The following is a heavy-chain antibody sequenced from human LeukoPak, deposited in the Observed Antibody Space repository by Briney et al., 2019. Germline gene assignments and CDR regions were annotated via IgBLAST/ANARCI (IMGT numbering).Heavy chain of an antibody. CDR2: ISYDGSNK. CDR1: GFTFSSYA. Sequence: GGSLRLSCAASGFTFSSYAMHWVRQAPGKGLEWVAVISYDGSNKYYADTVKGRFTISRDNSKNTLYLQMNSLRAEDTAVYYCARDLGYGDYDPWGQGTLVTVSS. V-gene: IGHV3-30*04. D-gene: IGHD4-17*01. J-gene: IGHJ5*02. CDR3: ARDLGYGDYDP.